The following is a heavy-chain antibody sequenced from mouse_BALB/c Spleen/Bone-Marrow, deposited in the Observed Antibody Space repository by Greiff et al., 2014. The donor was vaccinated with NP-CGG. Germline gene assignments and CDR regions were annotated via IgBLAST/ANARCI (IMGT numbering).Heavy chain of an antibody. CDR1: GYSITSDYA. Sequence: ESGPGLVKPSQSLSLTCTVTGYSITSDYAWNWIRQFPGNKLEWMGYISYSGSTSYNPSLKSRISITRDTSKNQVFLQLNSLTTEDTATYYCARSADWYFDVWGAGTTVTVSS. J-gene: IGHJ1*01. CDR2: ISYSGST. V-gene: IGHV3-2*02. CDR3: ARSADWYFDV.